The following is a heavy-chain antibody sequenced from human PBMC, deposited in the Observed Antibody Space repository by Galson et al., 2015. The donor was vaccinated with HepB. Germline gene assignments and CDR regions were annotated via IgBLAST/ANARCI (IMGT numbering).Heavy chain of an antibody. V-gene: IGHV1-69*04. CDR2: IVPVLDVA. Sequence: KASGGTFSSYAISWVRQAPGQGLEWMGRIVPVLDVANYAQSFQGRVTITADKSTNTAYMELSRLRSEDTAVYYCARARDAGTYLYYYYGMDVWGQGTTVTVSS. J-gene: IGHJ6*02. D-gene: IGHD1-26*01. CDR3: ARARDAGTYLYYYYGMDV. CDR1: GGTFSSYA.